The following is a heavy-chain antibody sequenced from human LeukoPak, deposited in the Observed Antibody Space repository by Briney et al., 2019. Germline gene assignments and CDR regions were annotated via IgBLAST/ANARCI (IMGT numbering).Heavy chain of an antibody. CDR1: EFTFSTSA. CDR3: VKVFRTIPVAGTTFYYFYMDV. D-gene: IGHD6-19*01. Sequence: GGSLRLSCAASEFTFSTSAMSGVRQAPGKGLEWVSSISGSSDNTYYADSVKGRFTISRDNSKDTLYLQMNSLRAEHTAVYFCVKVFRTIPVAGTTFYYFYMDVWGEGTTVTVSS. J-gene: IGHJ6*03. V-gene: IGHV3-23*01. CDR2: ISGSSDNT.